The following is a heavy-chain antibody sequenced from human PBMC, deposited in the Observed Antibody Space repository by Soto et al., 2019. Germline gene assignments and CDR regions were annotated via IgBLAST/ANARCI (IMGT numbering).Heavy chain of an antibody. CDR3: ARALYSSRWDDYFDN. Sequence: GGSLRLSCAASGFNFDGYAMHWVRQAPGKGLEWVSGLSWNSGGIDYADSVKGRFTISRDNAKNSLYLQMNSLRAEDTALYYCARALYSSRWDDYFDNWGQGTPVTVSS. D-gene: IGHD6-13*01. J-gene: IGHJ4*02. CDR2: LSWNSGGI. V-gene: IGHV3-9*01. CDR1: GFNFDGYA.